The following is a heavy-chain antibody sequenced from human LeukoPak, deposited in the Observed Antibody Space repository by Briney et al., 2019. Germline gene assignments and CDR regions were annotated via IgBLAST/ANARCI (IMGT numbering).Heavy chain of an antibody. Sequence: GGSLRLSCAASGFTFSNYWMHWVRQAPGKGLVWVARINSDGSTTNYADSVKGRFTISRDNAKNSLYLQMNSLRAEDTAVYYCARAFSSPNWFAPWGQGTLVTVSS. CDR2: INSDGSTT. J-gene: IGHJ5*02. CDR1: GFTFSNYW. V-gene: IGHV3-74*01. D-gene: IGHD6-13*01. CDR3: ARAFSSPNWFAP.